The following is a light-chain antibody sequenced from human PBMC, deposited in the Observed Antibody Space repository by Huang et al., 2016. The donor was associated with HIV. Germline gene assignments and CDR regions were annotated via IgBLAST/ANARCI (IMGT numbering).Light chain of an antibody. Sequence: EIVMTQSPATLSVSPGERATLSCRASQSVSSNLAWYQQKPGQAPRLLIYGASTRATVIPARFIGSGSGTEFTLTISILQSEDFAVYYCQQYNNWPPDTFGQGTKLEIK. J-gene: IGKJ2*01. CDR1: QSVSSN. V-gene: IGKV3-15*01. CDR3: QQYNNWPPDT. CDR2: GAS.